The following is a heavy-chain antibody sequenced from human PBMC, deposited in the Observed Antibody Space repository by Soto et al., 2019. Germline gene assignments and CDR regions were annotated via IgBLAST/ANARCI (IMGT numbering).Heavy chain of an antibody. CDR1: GFTFSNYA. CDR2: ISHEGSNK. Sequence: QVQLVESGGGVVQPGRSLRLSCAASGFTFSNYAMHWVRQAPGKGLEWVAVISHEGSNKYYADSLKGRFTISRDNSKNTLLVPMNRLRPEDTAVYFCARDHSTRGSYQRIFDYWGQGALVTVSS. D-gene: IGHD1-26*01. V-gene: IGHV3-30-3*01. J-gene: IGHJ4*02. CDR3: ARDHSTRGSYQRIFDY.